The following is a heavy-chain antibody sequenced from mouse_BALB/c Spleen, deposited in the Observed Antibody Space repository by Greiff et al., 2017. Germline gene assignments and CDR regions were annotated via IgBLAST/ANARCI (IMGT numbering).Heavy chain of an antibody. Sequence: VQLQQSGTVLARPGASVKMSCKASGYTFTSYWMHWVKQRPGQGLEWIGAIYTGNSDTSYNKKFKGKAKLTAVTSTSTAYMELRSLTNADSAVYDCTTADYDDAAGDDWGAGTTVTVSS. D-gene: IGHD2-4*01. J-gene: IGHJ1*01. CDR3: TTADYDDAAGDD. CDR1: GYTFTSYW. CDR2: IYTGNSDT. V-gene: IGHV1-5*01.